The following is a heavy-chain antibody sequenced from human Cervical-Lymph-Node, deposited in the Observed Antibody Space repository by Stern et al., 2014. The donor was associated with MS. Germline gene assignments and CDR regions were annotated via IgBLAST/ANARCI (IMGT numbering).Heavy chain of an antibody. D-gene: IGHD2/OR15-2a*01. V-gene: IGHV3-11*01. CDR2: INGSGTAI. CDR1: GFTFSDYS. Sequence: VQLLESGGGLVKPGGSLRLSCAASGFTFSDYSMNWIRQAPGKGLEWVSYINGSGTAIYYADSVKGRFTNSRDNAKKSLYLQMDSLRVEDTAIYYCANSIAWGQGTLVTVSS. J-gene: IGHJ5*02. CDR3: ANSIA.